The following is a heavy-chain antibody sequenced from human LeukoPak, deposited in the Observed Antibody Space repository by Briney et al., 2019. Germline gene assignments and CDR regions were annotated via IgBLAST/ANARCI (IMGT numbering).Heavy chain of an antibody. V-gene: IGHV3-30*02. CDR1: GFTFSSYG. CDR3: AKAWRDMIVVVKGPPGAFDI. D-gene: IGHD3-22*01. CDR2: IRYDGSNK. J-gene: IGHJ3*02. Sequence: GGSLRLSCAASGFTFSSYGMHWVRQAPGKGLEWVAFIRYDGSNKYYADSVKGRFTISRDNSKNTLYLQLNSLRAEDTAVYYCAKAWRDMIVVVKGPPGAFDIWGQGTMVTVSS.